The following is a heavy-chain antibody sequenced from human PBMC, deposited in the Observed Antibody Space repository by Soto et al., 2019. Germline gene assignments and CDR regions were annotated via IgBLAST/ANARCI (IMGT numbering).Heavy chain of an antibody. J-gene: IGHJ4*01. CDR1: GFTFSSYW. CDR2: MRKDGSEK. CDR3: ARILCSSNSCDKFEY. Sequence: GGSLRLSCAASGFTFSSYWMSWIRQAPGKGLEWVANMRKDGSEKYYVDSVKGRFTISRDNDKNSLYLQMNRLRAEDTAVYSCARILCSSNSCDKFEYWGQGTLDIVSS. V-gene: IGHV3-7*03. D-gene: IGHD2-2*02.